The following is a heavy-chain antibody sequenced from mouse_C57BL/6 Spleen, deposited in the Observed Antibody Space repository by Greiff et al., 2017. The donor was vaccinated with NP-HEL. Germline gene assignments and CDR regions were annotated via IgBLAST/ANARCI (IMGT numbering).Heavy chain of an antibody. J-gene: IGHJ4*01. D-gene: IGHD1-1*01. V-gene: IGHV2-2*01. CDR3: ARRHYYGSSYDAIDY. CDR2: IWSGGST. Sequence: VMLVESGPGLVQPSQSLSITCTVSGFSLTSYGVHWVRQSPGKGLEWLGVIWSGGSTDYNAAFISRLSISKDNSKSQVFFKMNSLQADDTAIYYCARRHYYGSSYDAIDYWGQGASVTVSS. CDR1: GFSLTSYG.